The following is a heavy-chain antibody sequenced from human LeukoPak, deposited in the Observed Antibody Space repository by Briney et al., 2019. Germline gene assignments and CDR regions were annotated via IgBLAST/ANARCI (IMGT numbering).Heavy chain of an antibody. CDR1: GFTVSSNY. D-gene: IGHD3-10*01. J-gene: IGHJ4*02. CDR3: ARDQYYGSGSYFPYYFDY. Sequence: PGGSLRPSCAASGFTVSSNYMSWVRQAPGKGLEWVSVIYSGGSTYYADSVKGRFTISRDNSKNTLYLQMNSLRAEDTAVYYCARDQYYGSGSYFPYYFDYWGQGTLVTVSS. CDR2: IYSGGST. V-gene: IGHV3-66*01.